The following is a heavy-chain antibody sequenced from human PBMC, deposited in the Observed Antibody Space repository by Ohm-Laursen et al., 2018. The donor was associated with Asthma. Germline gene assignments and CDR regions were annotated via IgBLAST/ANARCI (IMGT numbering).Heavy chain of an antibody. J-gene: IGHJ4*02. CDR3: AKDLPSIGSEPAAMI. D-gene: IGHD2-2*01. V-gene: IGHV1-2*06. CDR1: GYTFTGYY. Sequence: VASVKVSCNASGYTFTGYYMHWVRQAPGQGLEWMGRINPNSGGTNYAQKFQGRVTMTRDTSISTAYMELSRLRSDDTAVYYCAKDLPSIGSEPAAMIWGQGTLVTVSS. CDR2: INPNSGGT.